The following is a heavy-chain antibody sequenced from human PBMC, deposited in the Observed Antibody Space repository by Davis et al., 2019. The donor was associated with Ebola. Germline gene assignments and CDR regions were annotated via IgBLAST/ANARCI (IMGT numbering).Heavy chain of an antibody. V-gene: IGHV4-59*12. CDR3: ARVGCSSTSCSYYYYYYMDV. D-gene: IGHD2-2*01. J-gene: IGHJ6*03. Sequence: SETLSLTCTVSGGSISSYYWSWIRQPPGKGLEWIAYIYYSGTTSYNPSLKSRVTISVDTSKNQFSLKLSSVTAADTAVYYCARVGCSSTSCSYYYYYYMDVWGKGTTVTVSS. CDR2: IYYSGTT. CDR1: GGSISSYY.